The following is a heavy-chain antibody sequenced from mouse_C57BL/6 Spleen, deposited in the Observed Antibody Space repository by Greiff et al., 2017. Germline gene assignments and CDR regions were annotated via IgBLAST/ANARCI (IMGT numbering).Heavy chain of an antibody. CDR3: TRALLLRRAMGD. V-gene: IGHV1-15*01. D-gene: IGHD1-1*01. Sequence: QVQLQQSGAELVRPGASVTLSCKASGYTFTDYEMHWVKQTPVQGLEWIGAIYPETGGTAYNQKFKGKAILTADKSSSTAYMELRSLTSEDSAGYYCTRALLLRRAMGDWGPGASVTAS. CDR2: IYPETGGT. CDR1: GYTFTDYE. J-gene: IGHJ4*01.